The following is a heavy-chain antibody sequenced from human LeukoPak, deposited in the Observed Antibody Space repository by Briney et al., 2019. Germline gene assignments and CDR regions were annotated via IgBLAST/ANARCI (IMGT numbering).Heavy chain of an antibody. J-gene: IGHJ4*02. Sequence: PGGSLRLSCAASGFTFSTYWMSWVRQAPGKGLEWVANIKQDGDEKYYVDSVKGRFTISRDNAKNSLYLQMNSLRAEDTAVYYCARDSTLRYYFDYWGQGTLVTVSS. CDR3: ARDSTLRYYFDY. V-gene: IGHV3-7*01. CDR1: GFTFSTYW. CDR2: IKQDGDEK. D-gene: IGHD1-1*01.